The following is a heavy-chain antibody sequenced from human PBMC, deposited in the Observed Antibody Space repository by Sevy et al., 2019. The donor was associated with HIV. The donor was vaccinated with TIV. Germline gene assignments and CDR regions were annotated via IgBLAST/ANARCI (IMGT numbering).Heavy chain of an antibody. CDR2: INHSGST. CDR3: ARSFNSGYDY. CDR1: GGSFSGYY. V-gene: IGHV4-34*01. D-gene: IGHD5-12*01. J-gene: IGHJ4*02. Sequence: ETLSLTCAVYGGSFSGYYWSWIRQPPGKGLEWIGEINHSGSTNYNPSLKSRVTISVDTSKNQFSLKLSSVTAADTAVYYCARSFNSGYDYCGQGTLVTVSS.